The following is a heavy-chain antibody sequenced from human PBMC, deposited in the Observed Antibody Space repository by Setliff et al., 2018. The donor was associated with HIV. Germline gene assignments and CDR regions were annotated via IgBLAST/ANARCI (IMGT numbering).Heavy chain of an antibody. V-gene: IGHV4-34*01. CDR1: GGSFGDQF. Sequence: PSETLSLTCAVYGGSFGDQFWAWIRQSPEKGLEWIGEIDDSGSIIYNPSLQSRVTMSVDTSKNQFSLKVRSLTAADTGLYYCARVKSIKTTLVRLWPRFDLWGQGTQVTVSS. D-gene: IGHD3-10*01. CDR2: IDDSGSI. J-gene: IGHJ5*02. CDR3: ARVKSIKTTLVRLWPRFDL.